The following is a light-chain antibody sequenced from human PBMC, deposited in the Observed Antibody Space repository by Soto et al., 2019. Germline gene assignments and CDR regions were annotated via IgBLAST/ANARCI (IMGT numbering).Light chain of an antibody. CDR3: QHYGSAPRT. J-gene: IGKJ1*01. V-gene: IGKV3-20*01. CDR2: DAS. CDR1: QSVSSDS. Sequence: EIVLTQSPGTLSLSPGERAILSCRASQSVSSDSLAWYRQKPGQAPRLLVYDASSRATGIPDRFRGSGAGTDFTLTISRLEPEDFAVYYCQHYGSAPRTFGQGTKVEIK.